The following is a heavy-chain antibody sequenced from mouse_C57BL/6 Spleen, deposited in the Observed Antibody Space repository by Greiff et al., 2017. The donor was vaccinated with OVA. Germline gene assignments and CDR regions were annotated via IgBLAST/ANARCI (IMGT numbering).Heavy chain of an antibody. CDR2: IYPGSGST. CDR3: ARYKLGRDWYFDV. Sequence: QVQLQQPGAELVKPGASVKMSCKASGYTFTSYWITWVKQRPGQGLEWIGDIYPGSGSTTYNEKFKSKATLTVDTSSSTAYMQLSSLTSEDSAVYYGARYKLGRDWYFDVWGTGTTVTVSS. D-gene: IGHD4-1*01. V-gene: IGHV1-55*01. CDR1: GYTFTSYW. J-gene: IGHJ1*03.